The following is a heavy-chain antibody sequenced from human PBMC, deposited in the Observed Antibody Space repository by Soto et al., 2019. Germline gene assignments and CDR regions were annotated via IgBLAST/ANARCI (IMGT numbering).Heavy chain of an antibody. CDR3: AREFEGPYDFWSGPIPTGFDP. CDR1: GFTFSSYW. D-gene: IGHD3-3*01. J-gene: IGHJ5*02. Sequence: GGSLRLSCAASGFTFSSYWMSWVRQAPGKGLEWVANIKQDGSEKYYVDSVKGRFTISRDNAKNSLYLQMNSLRAEDTAVYYCAREFEGPYDFWSGPIPTGFDPWGQGTLVTVSS. V-gene: IGHV3-7*01. CDR2: IKQDGSEK.